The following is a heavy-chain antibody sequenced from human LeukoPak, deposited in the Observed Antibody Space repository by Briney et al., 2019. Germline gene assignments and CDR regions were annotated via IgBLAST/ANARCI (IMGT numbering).Heavy chain of an antibody. Sequence: GGSLRLSCAASGFTFSSYGMHWVRQAPGKGLEWVAVISYDGSNKYYADSVKGRFTISRDNSKNTLYLQMNSLRAEDTVVYYCAKNLFPAGSVDYWGQGTLVTVSS. J-gene: IGHJ4*02. CDR3: AKNLFPAGSVDY. CDR2: ISYDGSNK. V-gene: IGHV3-30*18. D-gene: IGHD2-2*01. CDR1: GFTFSSYG.